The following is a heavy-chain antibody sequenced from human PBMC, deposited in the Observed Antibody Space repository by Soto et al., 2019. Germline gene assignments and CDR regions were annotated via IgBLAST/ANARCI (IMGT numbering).Heavy chain of an antibody. V-gene: IGHV3-30*04. CDR1: GFTFSSYA. Sequence: QVQLVESGGGVVQPGRSLRLSCAASGFTFSSYAMHWVRQAPGKGLEWVAVIAYDGRNKYYADSVKGRFTISRDNSKNTQYQQMNSLRNEDTAVYYCARELDRVFDYWGQGTLVTVSS. D-gene: IGHD1-1*01. CDR3: ARELDRVFDY. J-gene: IGHJ4*02. CDR2: IAYDGRNK.